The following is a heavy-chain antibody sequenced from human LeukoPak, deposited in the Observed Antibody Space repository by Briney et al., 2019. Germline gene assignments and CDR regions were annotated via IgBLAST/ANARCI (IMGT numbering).Heavy chain of an antibody. CDR3: ASLDY. J-gene: IGHJ4*02. CDR1: GFTFSSSW. V-gene: IGHV3-7*01. Sequence: GGSLRLSCAASGFTFSSSWMNRVRQAPGKGLEWVANIKQDGSEKYYVDSVKGRFTISRDNAKNSLYLQMNTLRAEDTAVYYCASLDYWGQGTLVTVSS. CDR2: IKQDGSEK.